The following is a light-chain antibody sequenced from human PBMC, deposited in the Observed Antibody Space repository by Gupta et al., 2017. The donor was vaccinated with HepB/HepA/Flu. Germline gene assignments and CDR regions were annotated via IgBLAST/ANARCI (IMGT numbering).Light chain of an antibody. Sequence: EIVLTQSPGTLSLSPGERATLSCRTSQNISTDYLAWYQHKRGQSPRLLIYATSTRATGIPDSFRGSGSETYFTLTITRLEPEDVAVYFCQQYGTSPLTFGGGTKVEIK. CDR3: QQYGTSPLT. CDR1: QNISTDY. V-gene: IGKV3-20*01. J-gene: IGKJ4*01. CDR2: ATS.